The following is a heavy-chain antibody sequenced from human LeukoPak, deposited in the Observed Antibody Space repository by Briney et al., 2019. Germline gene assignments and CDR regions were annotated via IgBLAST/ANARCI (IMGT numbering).Heavy chain of an antibody. J-gene: IGHJ4*02. Sequence: QSGGSLRLSCAASGFTFSSYAMSWARQAPGKGLEWVSAISGSGGSTYYADSVKGRFTISRDNSKNTLYLQMNSLRAEDTAVYYCAILPTMVRGVIVGYWGQGTLVTVSS. CDR2: ISGSGGST. V-gene: IGHV3-23*01. CDR1: GFTFSSYA. D-gene: IGHD3-10*01. CDR3: AILPTMVRGVIVGY.